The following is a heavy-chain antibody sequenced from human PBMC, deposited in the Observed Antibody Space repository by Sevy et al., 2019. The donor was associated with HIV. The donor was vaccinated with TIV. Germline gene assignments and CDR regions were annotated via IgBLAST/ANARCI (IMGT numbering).Heavy chain of an antibody. CDR1: GYTFTSYY. Sequence: ASVKVSCKASGYTFTSYYIHWVRQAPGQGLEWMGWINPDTGDTNYAQKFRDWVTMTRDTSISTAYMKLSRVRSDDTAVYYCARDDKHYFDHWGQGTLVTVSS. CDR3: ARDDKHYFDH. J-gene: IGHJ4*02. CDR2: INPDTGDT. V-gene: IGHV1-2*04.